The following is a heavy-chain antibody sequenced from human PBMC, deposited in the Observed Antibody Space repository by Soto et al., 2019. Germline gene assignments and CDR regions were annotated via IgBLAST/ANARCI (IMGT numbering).Heavy chain of an antibody. V-gene: IGHV5-51*01. J-gene: IGHJ3*02. CDR1: GYSFTSYW. CDR2: IYPGDSDT. D-gene: IGHD3-22*01. CDR3: ARRYYYDSSGFNDAFDI. Sequence: GESLKISCKGSGYSFTSYWIGWVRQMPGKGLEWMGIIYPGDSDTRYSPSFQGQVTISADKSISTAYLQWSSLKASDTAMYYCARRYYYDSSGFNDAFDIRGQGTMVTVSS.